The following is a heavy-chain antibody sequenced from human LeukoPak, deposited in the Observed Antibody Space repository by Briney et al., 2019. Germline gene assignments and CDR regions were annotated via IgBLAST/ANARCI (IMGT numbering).Heavy chain of an antibody. D-gene: IGHD3-9*01. CDR1: GGSFSGYC. J-gene: IGHJ6*02. V-gene: IGHV4-34*01. CDR3: ARDPDYDILTGYYSRYYYYGMDV. CDR2: INHSGST. Sequence: SETLSLTCAVYGGSFSGYCWSWIRQPPGKGLEWIGEINHSGSTNYNPSLKSRVTISVDTSKNQFSLKLSSVTAADTAVYYCARDPDYDILTGYYSRYYYYGMDVWGQGTTVTVSS.